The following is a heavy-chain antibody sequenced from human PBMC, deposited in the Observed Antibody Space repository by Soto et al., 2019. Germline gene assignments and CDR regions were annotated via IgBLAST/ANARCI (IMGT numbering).Heavy chain of an antibody. D-gene: IGHD2-21*02. CDR1: GFRFSDYG. V-gene: IGHV3-33*01. J-gene: IGHJ5*02. CDR3: ARDLPDCTRAGAHLFDP. Sequence: QVQLVASGGGVVQPGRSLRLSCAASGFRFSDYGMHWVRQAPGKGLEWVAVIWFDGSEKYHAESVKGRFIISRDNSKNVLYLQVVSMRVEDTAVYFCARDLPDCTRAGAHLFDPWGQGALVTVSS. CDR2: IWFDGSEK.